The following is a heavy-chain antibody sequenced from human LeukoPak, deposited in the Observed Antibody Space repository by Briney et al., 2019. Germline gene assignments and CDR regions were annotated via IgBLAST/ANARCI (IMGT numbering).Heavy chain of an antibody. J-gene: IGHJ5*02. V-gene: IGHV1-69*10. Sequence: GASVKVSCKASGGTFSSHAISWVRQAPGQGLEWMGGIIPIFGIANYAQKFQGRVTITADKSTSTAYMELSSLRSEDTAVYYCAREVVTTNRNWFDPWGQGTLVTVSS. D-gene: IGHD4-11*01. CDR1: GGTFSSHA. CDR3: AREVVTTNRNWFDP. CDR2: IIPIFGIA.